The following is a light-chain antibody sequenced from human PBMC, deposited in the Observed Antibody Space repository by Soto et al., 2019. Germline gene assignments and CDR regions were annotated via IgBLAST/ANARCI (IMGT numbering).Light chain of an antibody. CDR1: SSDIGAGYD. CDR2: GNS. J-gene: IGLJ3*02. CDR3: QSYDSRLTGWGM. V-gene: IGLV1-40*01. Sequence: QSVLTQPPSVSGAPGQRVTISCTGSSSDIGAGYDVHWYQQFPGTAPKLLIYGNSNRPSGVPDRFSGSKSGTSASLAITRLQAEDEADYYCQSYDSRLTGWGMFGGGTKVTVL.